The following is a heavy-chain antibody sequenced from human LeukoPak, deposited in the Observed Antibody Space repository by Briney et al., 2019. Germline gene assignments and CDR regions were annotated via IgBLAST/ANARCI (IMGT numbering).Heavy chain of an antibody. CDR3: ARGLDAVYRYGMDV. J-gene: IGHJ6*02. V-gene: IGHV4-30-2*01. CDR2: IYHSGST. D-gene: IGHD2-2*01. CDR1: GGSISSGGYS. Sequence: SETLSLTCAVSGGSISSGGYSWSWVRQPPGEGLGWIGYIYHSGSTYYNPSLKSRVTISVDRSKNQFSLKLSSVTAADTAVYYCARGLDAVYRYGMDVWGQGTTVTVSS.